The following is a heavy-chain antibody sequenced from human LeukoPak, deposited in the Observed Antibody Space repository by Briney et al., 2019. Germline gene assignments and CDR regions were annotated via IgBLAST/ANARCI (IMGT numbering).Heavy chain of an antibody. D-gene: IGHD2-21*02. Sequence: SETLSLTCTVSGGSISSYYWSWIRQPPGKGLEWIGYIYTSGSTNYNPSLKSRVTISVDTSKNQFSLKLSSVTAADTAVYYCARHYCGGDCYAGPYYYYYMDVWGKGTTVTLSS. V-gene: IGHV4-4*09. CDR3: ARHYCGGDCYAGPYYYYYMDV. CDR1: GGSISSYY. J-gene: IGHJ6*03. CDR2: IYTSGST.